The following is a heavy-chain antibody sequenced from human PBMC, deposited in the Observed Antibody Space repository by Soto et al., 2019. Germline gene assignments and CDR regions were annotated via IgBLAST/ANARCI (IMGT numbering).Heavy chain of an antibody. D-gene: IGHD1-26*01. Sequence: EVQLVESGGGLVQPGGSLRLSCAASGFIFTSYSMNWVRQAPGKGLEWLSYIRIDSNHIGYADSVRGRFTISSDIAKHSLYLQMNSLGDEDTAVYYCARDLSYDFDYWGQGTLVTVSS. V-gene: IGHV3-48*02. CDR2: IRIDSNHI. CDR1: GFIFTSYS. J-gene: IGHJ4*02. CDR3: ARDLSYDFDY.